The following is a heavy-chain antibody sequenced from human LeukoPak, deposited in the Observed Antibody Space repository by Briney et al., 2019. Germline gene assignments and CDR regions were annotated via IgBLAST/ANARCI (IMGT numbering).Heavy chain of an antibody. V-gene: IGHV3-11*04. J-gene: IGHJ6*03. CDR3: ARDPYSGSYGADYYYYMDV. Sequence: PGGSLRLSCAASGFTFSDYYMSWIRQAPGKGLEWVSYISYSGSTIYYADSVKGRFTISRDNAKSSLYLQMNSLRAEDTAVYYCARDPYSGSYGADYYYYMDVWGKGTTVTISS. CDR2: ISYSGSTI. CDR1: GFTFSDYY. D-gene: IGHD1-26*01.